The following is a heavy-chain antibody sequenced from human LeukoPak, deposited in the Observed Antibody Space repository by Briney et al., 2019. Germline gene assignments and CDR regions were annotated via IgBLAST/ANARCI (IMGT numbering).Heavy chain of an antibody. CDR1: GFTFSSYW. V-gene: IGHV3-7*01. J-gene: IGHJ4*02. Sequence: PGGSLRLSCAASGFTFSSYWMSWVRQAPGKGLEWVANIKQDGSVKYYVDSVKGRFTISRDNAKNSLYLQMNSLRAEDTAVYYCARLWFGELLKKGDFDYWGQGTLVTVSS. CDR3: ARLWFGELLKKGDFDY. D-gene: IGHD3-10*01. CDR2: IKQDGSVK.